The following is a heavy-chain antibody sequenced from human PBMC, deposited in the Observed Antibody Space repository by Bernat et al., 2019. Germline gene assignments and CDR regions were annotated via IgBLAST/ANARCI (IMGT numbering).Heavy chain of an antibody. CDR1: GYTFTSYG. Sequence: QVQLVQSGAEVKKPGASVKVSCKASGYTFTSYGISWVRQAPGQGLEWMGWINAYNGNTNYAQKLQGRVTMTTDTSTSTAYMELRSLRSEDTAVDYCARVWGESVVVVAATLNGFDPWGQGTLVTVSS. CDR3: ARVWGESVVVVAATLNGFDP. D-gene: IGHD2-15*01. CDR2: INAYNGNT. J-gene: IGHJ5*02. V-gene: IGHV1-18*01.